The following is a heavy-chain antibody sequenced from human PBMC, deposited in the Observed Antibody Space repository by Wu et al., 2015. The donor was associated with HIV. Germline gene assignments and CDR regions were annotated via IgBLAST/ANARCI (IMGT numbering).Heavy chain of an antibody. D-gene: IGHD1-1*01. CDR1: GGTFSSYA. J-gene: IGHJ6*03. V-gene: IGHV1-69*12. CDR3: ARDSEPARVQYYYYHMDV. Sequence: QVQLVQSGAEVKKPGSSVKVSCKASGGTFSSYAISWVRQAPGQGLEWMEGIIPIFGTRDYAQKFQGRVTITADGSTSTAYMELSSLRSEDTAVYYCARDSEPARVQYYYYHMDVWGKGTTVTVSS. CDR2: IIPIFGTR.